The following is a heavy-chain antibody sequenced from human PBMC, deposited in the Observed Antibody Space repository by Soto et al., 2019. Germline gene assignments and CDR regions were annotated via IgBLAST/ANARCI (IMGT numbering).Heavy chain of an antibody. Sequence: SVKVSCKASGGTFSSYAISWVREAPGQGLEWMGGIIPIFGTANYAQKFQGRVTITADESTSTAYMELSSLRSEDTAVYYCARTFDSNFDYFDYWGQGTLVTVSS. CDR1: GGTFSSYA. CDR3: ARTFDSNFDYFDY. CDR2: IIPIFGTA. D-gene: IGHD3-22*01. V-gene: IGHV1-69*13. J-gene: IGHJ4*02.